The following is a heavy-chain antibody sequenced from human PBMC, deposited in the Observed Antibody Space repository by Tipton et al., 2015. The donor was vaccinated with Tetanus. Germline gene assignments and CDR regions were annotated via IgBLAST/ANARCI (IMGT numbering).Heavy chain of an antibody. CDR2: IHFTGNI. V-gene: IGHV4-31*03. CDR1: GGSISTGGYY. J-gene: IGHJ4*02. D-gene: IGHD2-8*01. Sequence: TLSLTCTVSGGSISTGGYYWSWIRQHAGKGLEWIGYIHFTGNIYYNPSLKSRVTISVDTSKNQFSLKLTSVTAADTAVYYCARDPSGGVRYFDYWGQGTLVTVSS. CDR3: ARDPSGGVRYFDY.